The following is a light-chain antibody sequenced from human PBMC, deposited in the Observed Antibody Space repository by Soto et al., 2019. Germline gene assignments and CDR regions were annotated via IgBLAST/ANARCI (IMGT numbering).Light chain of an antibody. J-gene: IGLJ2*01. CDR2: KID. V-gene: IGLV1-47*01. Sequence: QAVVTQPPSASGTPGQRVTISCAGSNSNIGVNNVYWYQQLPGTAPKLLIYKIDQRPSGVPDRFSGSKSGTSASLAVSGLRSEDEADYYCAVWDDNLTGVVFGGGTQLTVL. CDR1: NSNIGVNN. CDR3: AVWDDNLTGVV.